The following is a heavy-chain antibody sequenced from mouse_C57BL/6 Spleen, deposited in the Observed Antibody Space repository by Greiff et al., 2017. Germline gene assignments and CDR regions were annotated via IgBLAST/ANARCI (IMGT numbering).Heavy chain of an antibody. Sequence: QVHVKQSGAELVRPGASVTLSCKASGYTFTDYEMHWVKQTPVHGLEWIGAIDPETGGTAYNQKFKGKAILTADKSSSTAYMELRSLTSEDSAVYYCTRWDGYFYYFDYWGQGTTLTVSS. D-gene: IGHD2-3*01. CDR3: TRWDGYFYYFDY. CDR2: IDPETGGT. CDR1: GYTFTDYE. J-gene: IGHJ2*01. V-gene: IGHV1-15*01.